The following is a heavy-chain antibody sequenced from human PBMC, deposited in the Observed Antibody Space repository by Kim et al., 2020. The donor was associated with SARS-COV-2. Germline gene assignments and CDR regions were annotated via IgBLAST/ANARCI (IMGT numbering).Heavy chain of an antibody. Sequence: SETLSLTCTVSGGSISSSSYYWGWIRQPPGKGLEWIGSIYYSGSTYYNPSLKSRVTISVDTSKNQFPLKLSSVTAADTAVYYCARPSGWFDPWGQGTLVTVSS. V-gene: IGHV4-39*01. D-gene: IGHD7-27*01. CDR1: GGSISSSSYY. CDR3: ARPSGWFDP. J-gene: IGHJ5*02. CDR2: IYYSGST.